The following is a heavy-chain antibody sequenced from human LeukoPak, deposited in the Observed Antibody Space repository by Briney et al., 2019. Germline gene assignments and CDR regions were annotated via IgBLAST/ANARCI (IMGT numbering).Heavy chain of an antibody. CDR3: ARQPEGTWFDP. D-gene: IGHD1-1*01. J-gene: IGHJ5*02. CDR1: GYSFTSNW. V-gene: IGHV5-10-1*01. Sequence: GESLKISCKGSGYSFTSNWISWVRQMPGKGLEWMGRIDPSDSYTNYSPSFQGHVTISADKSISAAYLQWSSLKASDTAMYYCARQPEGTWFDPWGQGTLVTVSS. CDR2: IDPSDSYT.